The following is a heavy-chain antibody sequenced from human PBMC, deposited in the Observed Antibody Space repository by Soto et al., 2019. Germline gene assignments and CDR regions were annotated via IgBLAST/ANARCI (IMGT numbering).Heavy chain of an antibody. D-gene: IGHD3-9*01. J-gene: IGHJ4*02. Sequence: PSETLSLTCTVSGGSISSSSYYWGWIRQPPGKGLEWIGSIYYSGSTYYNPSLKSRVTISVDTSKNQFSLKLSSVTAADMAVYYCATQLRYFDWLPEGRDYWGQGTLVTVSS. CDR2: IYYSGST. CDR1: GGSISSSSYY. V-gene: IGHV4-39*01. CDR3: ATQLRYFDWLPEGRDY.